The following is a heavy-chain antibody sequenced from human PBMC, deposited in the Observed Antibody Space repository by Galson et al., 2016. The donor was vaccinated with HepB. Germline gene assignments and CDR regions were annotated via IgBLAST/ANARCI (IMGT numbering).Heavy chain of an antibody. CDR2: IYWDDDK. J-gene: IGHJ4*02. Sequence: PALVKPTQTLTLTCTFSGFSLTTSGVGVGWIRQPPGKALEWLALIYWDDDKRYSPFLKSRLTITKDTSKDQVVLTMTNMDPVDTATYYCAHLHYDFWGDFFLAGRFFFDYWGQGTLVTVSS. CDR1: GFSLTTSGVG. CDR3: AHLHYDFWGDFFLAGRFFFDY. D-gene: IGHD3-3*01. V-gene: IGHV2-5*02.